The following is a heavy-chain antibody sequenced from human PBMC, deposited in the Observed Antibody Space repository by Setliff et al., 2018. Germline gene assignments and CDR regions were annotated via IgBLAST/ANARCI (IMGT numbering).Heavy chain of an antibody. D-gene: IGHD7-27*01. CDR3: ARVLTGEYYYYYYMDV. CDR1: DGSFSGYY. Sequence: PSETLSLTCAVYDGSFSGYYWSWIRQPPGKGLEWIGYIYTSGSTNYNPSLKSRVTISVDTSKNQFSLKLSSVTAADTAVYYCARVLTGEYYYYYYMDVWGKGTTVTVSS. V-gene: IGHV4-4*08. J-gene: IGHJ6*03. CDR2: IYTSGST.